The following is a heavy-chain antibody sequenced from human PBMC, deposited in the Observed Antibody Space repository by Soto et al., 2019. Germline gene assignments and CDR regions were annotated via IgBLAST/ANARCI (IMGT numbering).Heavy chain of an antibody. J-gene: IGHJ5*02. Sequence: GGSLRLSCAASGFTFSSYRMSWVRQAPGQGLQWVCNIKHDGSEMYYAPSVRVRFTISRDNAIDAMYLQMTSLRAEDTAVYFCARLPFQMICTAWLRXWGQVTLVTLSX. CDR3: ARLPFQMICTAWLRX. V-gene: IGHV3-7*01. CDR1: GFTFSSYR. D-gene: IGHD2-8*02. CDR2: IKHDGSEM.